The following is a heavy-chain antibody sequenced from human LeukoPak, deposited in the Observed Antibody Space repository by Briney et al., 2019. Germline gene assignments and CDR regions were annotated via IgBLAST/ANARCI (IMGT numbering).Heavy chain of an antibody. V-gene: IGHV3-23*05. CDR3: ARLYSSSLVDY. CDR1: GFTFSSYA. J-gene: IGHJ4*02. Sequence: HPGGSLRLSCAASGFTFSSYAMSWVRQAPGKGLEWVSGIYWNGYGVDYADSVKGRFTTSRDNAKNSLYLQMNSLRAEDTAVYYCARLYSSSLVDYWGQGTLVTVSS. D-gene: IGHD6-13*01. CDR2: IYWNGYGV.